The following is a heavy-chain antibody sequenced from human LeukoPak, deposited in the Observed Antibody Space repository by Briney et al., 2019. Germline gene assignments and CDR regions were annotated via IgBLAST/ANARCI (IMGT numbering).Heavy chain of an antibody. CDR1: GFTFSNYW. CDR2: IKQDGSAG. CDR3: ARVLARVPAAKFAFDI. D-gene: IGHD2-2*01. V-gene: IGHV3-7*01. Sequence: GGSLRLSCVASGFTFSNYWMSWVRQAPGKGLEWVANIKQDGSAGFYADSAEGRFTISRDNTKNSLYLQMTGLRAEDTAVYYCARVLARVPAAKFAFDIWGQGTMVTVSS. J-gene: IGHJ3*02.